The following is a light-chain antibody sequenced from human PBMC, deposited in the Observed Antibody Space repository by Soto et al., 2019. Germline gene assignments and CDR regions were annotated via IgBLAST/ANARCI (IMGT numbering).Light chain of an antibody. V-gene: IGKV1-8*01. CDR1: QDIGNF. CDR2: AAS. CDR3: QQYYSYPSIT. Sequence: SQMTQSPSSLSASVGDRVTITCQASQDIGNFLNWYQHQPGKAPKLLIYAASTLQSGVPSRFSGSGSGTDFTLTISCLQSEDFATYYCQQYYSYPSITFCQRTRLEI. J-gene: IGKJ5*01.